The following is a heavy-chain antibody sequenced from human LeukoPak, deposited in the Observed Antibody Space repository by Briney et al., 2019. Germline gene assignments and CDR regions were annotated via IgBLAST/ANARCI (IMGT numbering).Heavy chain of an antibody. D-gene: IGHD3-22*01. CDR1: SYYITTGHY. V-gene: IGHV4-38-2*02. J-gene: IGHJ4*02. Sequence: SETLSLTCTVSSYYITTGHYWGWIRQPPGKGLEWIANIHHGGSTYYNPSLKSRVTISVDTSKNQFSLTVSSVTAADTAVYYCTRDVPRSSGYPDNWGQGTLVTVSS. CDR3: TRDVPRSSGYPDN. CDR2: IHHGGST.